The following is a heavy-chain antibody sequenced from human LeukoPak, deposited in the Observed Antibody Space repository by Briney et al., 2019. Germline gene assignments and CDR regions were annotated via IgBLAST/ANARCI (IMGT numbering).Heavy chain of an antibody. CDR3: AVAISAAGTLGR. Sequence: GGSLRLSCAASGFTFSKYAMRWVRQAPGKGLEWVSSIGDRGGTTYYADSVKGRFTISRDNSKNTLFLPMNSLRAEDTAVYFCAVAISAAGTLGRWGQGTLVTVSS. CDR1: GFTFSKYA. J-gene: IGHJ1*01. V-gene: IGHV3-23*01. D-gene: IGHD6-13*01. CDR2: IGDRGGTT.